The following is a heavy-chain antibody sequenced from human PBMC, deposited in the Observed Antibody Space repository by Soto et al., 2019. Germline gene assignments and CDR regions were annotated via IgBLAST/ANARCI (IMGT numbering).Heavy chain of an antibody. V-gene: IGHV3-23*01. CDR3: AKDSLKYQMQLFYYFDY. D-gene: IGHD2-2*01. CDR1: RLTFSSYA. J-gene: IGHJ4*02. Sequence: GGARRLPCSASRLTFSSYAMSWARHAPGKWVEWVSAISGSGGSTYYANSVKGRVTIPRDNSKNTLYLQMNSLKAEDTAVYYYAKDSLKYQMQLFYYFDYWGQGTLVTVSS. CDR2: ISGSGGST.